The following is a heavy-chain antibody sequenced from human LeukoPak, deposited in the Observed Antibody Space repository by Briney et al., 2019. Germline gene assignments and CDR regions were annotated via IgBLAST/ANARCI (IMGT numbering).Heavy chain of an antibody. D-gene: IGHD7-27*01. J-gene: IGHJ4*02. CDR3: ARDLTGDRYFDY. CDR2: IYYSGST. CDR1: GGSISSGGYY. V-gene: IGHV4-31*03. Sequence: SETLSLTCTVSGGSISSGGYYWNWIRQHPGKGLEWLGFIYYSGSTYYNPSLKSRLTISADTSKNQFSLKLSSVTAADTAVYYCARDLTGDRYFDYWGQGTLVTVSS.